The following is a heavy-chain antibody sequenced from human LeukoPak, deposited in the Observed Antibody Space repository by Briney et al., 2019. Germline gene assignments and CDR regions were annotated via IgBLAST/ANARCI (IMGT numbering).Heavy chain of an antibody. CDR1: GYTFTGYY. CDR3: ARDRRVYYDSSGYSWWSFDY. V-gene: IGHV1-2*02. D-gene: IGHD3-22*01. CDR2: INPHSGGT. J-gene: IGHJ4*02. Sequence: ASVKVSCKASGYTFTGYYMHWVRQAPGQGLEWMGWINPHSGGTNYAQKFQGRVPMTRDTSISTAYMELSRLRSDDTAVYYCARDRRVYYDSSGYSWWSFDYWGQGTLVTVSS.